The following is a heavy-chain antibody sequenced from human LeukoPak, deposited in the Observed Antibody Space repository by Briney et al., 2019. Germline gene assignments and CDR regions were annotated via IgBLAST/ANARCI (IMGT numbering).Heavy chain of an antibody. CDR2: IYTRGST. J-gene: IGHJ4*02. CDR3: AREWIQVYYFDY. D-gene: IGHD5-18*01. CDR1: GRSISSGSYY. V-gene: IGHV4-61*02. Sequence: SETLSLTCTVSGRSISSGSYYWSWIRHPAGKGLEWIGRIYTRGSTNYNPSLKTRVTISVDTSKNQFSLKLSSVTAADTAVYYCAREWIQVYYFDYWGQGTLVTVSS.